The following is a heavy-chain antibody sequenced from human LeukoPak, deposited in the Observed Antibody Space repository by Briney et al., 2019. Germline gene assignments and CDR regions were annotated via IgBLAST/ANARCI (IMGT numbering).Heavy chain of an antibody. CDR3: ATKEGPYGSGSLNPKD. V-gene: IGHV3-30*02. J-gene: IGHJ4*02. CDR1: GFTFSSYG. CDR2: IRYDGSNK. Sequence: GRSLRLSCAASGFTFSSYGMHWVRQAPGKGLEWVAFIRYDGSNKYYADSVKGRFTISRDNSKNTLYLQMNSLRAEDTAVYYCATKEGPYGSGSLNPKDWGQGTLVTVSS. D-gene: IGHD3-10*01.